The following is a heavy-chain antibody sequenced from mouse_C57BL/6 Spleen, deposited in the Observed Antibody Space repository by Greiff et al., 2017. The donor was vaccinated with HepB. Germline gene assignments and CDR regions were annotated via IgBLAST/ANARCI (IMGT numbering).Heavy chain of an antibody. CDR3: TRRGYYGSSSWYFDV. J-gene: IGHJ1*03. CDR2: IDPETGGT. Sequence: VQLQQSGAELVRPGASVTLSCKASGYTFTDYEMHWVKQTPVHGLEWIGAIDPETGGTAYNQKFKGKAILTADKSSSTAYMELRSLTSEDSAVYYCTRRGYYGSSSWYFDVWGTGTTVTVSS. CDR1: GYTFTDYE. V-gene: IGHV1-15*01. D-gene: IGHD1-1*01.